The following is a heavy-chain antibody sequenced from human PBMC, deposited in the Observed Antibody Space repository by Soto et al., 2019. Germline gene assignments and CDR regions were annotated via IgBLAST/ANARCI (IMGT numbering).Heavy chain of an antibody. V-gene: IGHV4-59*08. Sequence: NPSETLSLTCTVSGGSISSYYWSWIRQPPGKGLEWIGYIYYSGSTNYNPSLKSRVTISVDTSKNQFSLKLSSVTAADTAVYYCARRVRYFDSGGDAFDIWGQGTMVTVSS. J-gene: IGHJ3*02. D-gene: IGHD3-9*01. CDR1: GGSISSYY. CDR2: IYYSGST. CDR3: ARRVRYFDSGGDAFDI.